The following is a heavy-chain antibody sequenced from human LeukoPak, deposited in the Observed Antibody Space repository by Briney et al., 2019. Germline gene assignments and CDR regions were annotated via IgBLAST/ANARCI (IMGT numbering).Heavy chain of an antibody. CDR3: TRHRRSGNNWFDP. CDR2: ISAYNGNT. V-gene: IGHV1-18*01. D-gene: IGHD3-3*01. CDR1: GYTFTSSG. J-gene: IGHJ5*02. Sequence: GASVKVSSKASGYTFTSSGIRSGGQAPGQGLEWMGWISAYNGNTNYATKLQGRGTMTTDTSTSTAYMELRSLTPCPTPVYSCTRHRRSGNNWFDPWGQGTLVPLSS.